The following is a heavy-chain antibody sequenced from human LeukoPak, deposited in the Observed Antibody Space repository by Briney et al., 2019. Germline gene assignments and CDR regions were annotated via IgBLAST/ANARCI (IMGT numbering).Heavy chain of an antibody. CDR3: ARDGDEXXXNRYWXFDL. D-gene: IGHD1-14*01. Sequence: GGSLRLSCAASGFTFGTYVMSWVRQAPGKALEWVSAMSEDGGSTYYAASVKGRLTISRDNSKNTLYLQMNSLRAEDTALYYCARDGDEXXXNRYWXFDLWGRGTLVTVSS. J-gene: IGHJ2*01. CDR2: MSEDGGST. CDR1: GFTFGTYV. V-gene: IGHV3-23*01.